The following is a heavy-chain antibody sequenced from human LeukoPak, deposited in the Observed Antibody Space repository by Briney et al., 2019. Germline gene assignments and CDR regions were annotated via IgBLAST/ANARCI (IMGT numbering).Heavy chain of an antibody. CDR1: GFTFSSYG. V-gene: IGHV3-21*01. J-gene: IGHJ4*02. Sequence: PGGTLRLSCAASGFTFSSYGMTWVRQAPGKGLEWVSSISSSSSYIYYADSVKGRFTISRDNAKNSLYLQMNSLRAEDTAVYYCARLSGTFRFDYWGQGTLVTVSS. CDR3: ARLSGTFRFDY. D-gene: IGHD1-26*01. CDR2: ISSSSSYI.